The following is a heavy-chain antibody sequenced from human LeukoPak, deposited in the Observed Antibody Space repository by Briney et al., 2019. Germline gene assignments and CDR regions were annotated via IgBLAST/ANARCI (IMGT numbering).Heavy chain of an antibody. Sequence: AGGSLRLSCAASGFTFSSYSMNWVRQAPGKGLEWVSYISSSSSTIYYADSVKGRYTISRDNAKNSLYLQMTSLRAEDTAVYYCARVRIAGYWGQGTLVTVSS. D-gene: IGHD6-13*01. CDR1: GFTFSSYS. CDR2: ISSSSSTI. V-gene: IGHV3-48*04. CDR3: ARVRIAGY. J-gene: IGHJ4*02.